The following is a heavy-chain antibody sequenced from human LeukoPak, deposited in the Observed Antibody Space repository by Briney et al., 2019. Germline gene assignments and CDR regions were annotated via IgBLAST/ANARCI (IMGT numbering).Heavy chain of an antibody. Sequence: SETLSLTCAVSGGSISSGGYSWSWIRQPPGKGLEWIGYIYHSGSTYYNPSLKSRVTISVDRSKNQFSLKLSSVTAADTAVYYCARSIAAAGVQDYWGQGTLVTVSS. CDR1: GGSISSGGYS. CDR3: ARSIAAAGVQDY. J-gene: IGHJ4*02. CDR2: IYHSGST. V-gene: IGHV4-30-2*01. D-gene: IGHD6-13*01.